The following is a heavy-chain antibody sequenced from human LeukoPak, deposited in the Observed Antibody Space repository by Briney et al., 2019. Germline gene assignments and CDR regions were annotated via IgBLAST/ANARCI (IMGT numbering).Heavy chain of an antibody. CDR1: GYTFTSYG. V-gene: IGHV1-18*01. CDR2: ISAYNGNT. CDR3: ARVNDYDILTGPYYFDY. D-gene: IGHD3-9*01. J-gene: IGHJ4*02. Sequence: ASVKVSCKASGYTFTSYGISWVRQARGQELEWMGWISAYNGNTNYAQKLQGRVTMTTDTSTSTAYMELRSLRSDDTAVYYCARVNDYDILTGPYYFDYWGQGTLVTVSS.